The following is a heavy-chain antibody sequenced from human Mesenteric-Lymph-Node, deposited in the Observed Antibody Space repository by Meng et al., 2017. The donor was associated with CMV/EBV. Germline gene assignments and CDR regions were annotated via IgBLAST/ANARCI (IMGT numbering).Heavy chain of an antibody. CDR2: ISWNSGSI. Sequence: SLKISCAASGFTFDDYAMHWVRQAPGKGLEWVSGISWNSGSIGYADSVKGRFTISRDNAKNSLYLQMNSLRAEDTALYYCAKGGGSGSLNYNMDVWGQGTTVTVSS. D-gene: IGHD3-10*01. CDR3: AKGGGSGSLNYNMDV. CDR1: GFTFDDYA. V-gene: IGHV3-9*01. J-gene: IGHJ6*02.